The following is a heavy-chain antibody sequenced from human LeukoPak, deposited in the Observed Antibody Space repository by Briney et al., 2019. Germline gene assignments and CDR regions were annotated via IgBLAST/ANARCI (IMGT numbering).Heavy chain of an antibody. V-gene: IGHV1-2*02. J-gene: IGHJ4*02. D-gene: IGHD3-22*01. CDR1: GYTFTGYH. Sequence: ASVKVSCKDSGYTFTGYHMHWVRQAPGQGLEWMGWINPNSGGTNYAQKLQGRVTMTRDTSISTAYMELSRLRSDDTAVYYCARDLQSSSGYYYVVGYWGQGTLVTVSS. CDR2: INPNSGGT. CDR3: ARDLQSSSGYYYVVGY.